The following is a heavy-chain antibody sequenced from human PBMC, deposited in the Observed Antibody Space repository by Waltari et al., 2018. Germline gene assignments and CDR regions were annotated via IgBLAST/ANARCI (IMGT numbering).Heavy chain of an antibody. CDR2: ISSRSTYI. CDR3: ARDGSY. V-gene: IGHV3-21*01. J-gene: IGHJ4*02. Sequence: EVQLVESGGGLVKPGGSLRRCCAASGFTFSHYSMNWVRQAPGKGLEWVSSISSRSTYIDYTDSVKGRFTISRDNAKNSLYLQMNSLRAEDTAVYYCARDGSYWGQGTLVTVSS. CDR1: GFTFSHYS.